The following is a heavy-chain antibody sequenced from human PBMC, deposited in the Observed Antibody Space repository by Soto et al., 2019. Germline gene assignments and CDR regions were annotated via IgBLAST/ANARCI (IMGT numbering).Heavy chain of an antibody. CDR2: IYYSGST. Sequence: QVQLQESGPGLVKPAETLSLTCIVSGGSISTDNYYWAWIRQPPGKGLEWIGSIYYSGSTNYNPSLKSRVTMSVDTSMNHFSLKLTSVTAADTAVYYCARLYGSGRLGGVYWGQGTLVSVSS. J-gene: IGHJ4*02. V-gene: IGHV4-39*01. D-gene: IGHD3-10*01. CDR3: ARLYGSGRLGGVY. CDR1: GGSISTDNYY.